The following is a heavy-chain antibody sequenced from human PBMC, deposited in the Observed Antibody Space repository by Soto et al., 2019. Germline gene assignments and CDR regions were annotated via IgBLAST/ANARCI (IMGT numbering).Heavy chain of an antibody. J-gene: IGHJ6*03. Sequence: PGGSLRLSCAASGFTFSSYGMHWVRQAPGKGLEWVAVIWYDGSNKYYADSVKGRFTISRDNSKNTLYLQMNSLRAEDTAVYYCERRVPLYGDYYMDVWGKGTTVTVSS. CDR2: IWYDGSNK. CDR3: ERRVPLYGDYYMDV. CDR1: GFTFSSYG. V-gene: IGHV3-33*01. D-gene: IGHD4-17*01.